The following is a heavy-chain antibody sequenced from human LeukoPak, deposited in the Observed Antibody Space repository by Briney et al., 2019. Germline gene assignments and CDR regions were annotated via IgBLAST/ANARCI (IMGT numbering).Heavy chain of an antibody. J-gene: IGHJ5*02. V-gene: IGHV1-18*01. CDR2: ISAYNGNT. CDR1: GGTFSKYT. D-gene: IGHD2-2*01. Sequence: GASVKVSCKASGGTFSKYTISWVRQAPGQGLEWMGWISAYNGNTNYAQKLQGRVTMTTDTSTSTAYMELRSLRSDDTAVYYCARGGIVVVPAASKLANWFDPWGQGTLVTVSS. CDR3: ARGGIVVVPAASKLANWFDP.